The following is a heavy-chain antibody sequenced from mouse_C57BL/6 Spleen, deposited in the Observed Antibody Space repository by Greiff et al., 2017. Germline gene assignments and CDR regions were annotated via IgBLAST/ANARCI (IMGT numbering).Heavy chain of an antibody. CDR3: AKDNYYGSSSLDY. CDR2: IWRGGST. CDR1: GFSLTSYG. D-gene: IGHD1-1*01. V-gene: IGHV2-5*01. J-gene: IGHJ2*01. Sequence: VKLQESGPGLVQPSQSLSITCTVSGFSLTSYGVHWVRQSPGKGLEWLGVIWRGGSTDYNAAFMSRLSITKDNSKSQVFFKMNSLQADDTAIYYCAKDNYYGSSSLDYWGQGTTLTVSS.